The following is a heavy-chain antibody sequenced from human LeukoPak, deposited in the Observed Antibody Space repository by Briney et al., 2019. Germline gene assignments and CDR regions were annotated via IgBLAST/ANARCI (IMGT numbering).Heavy chain of an antibody. CDR2: INHSGST. D-gene: IGHD6-19*01. CDR3: ATGYSSGWVVY. J-gene: IGHJ4*02. Sequence: KPSETLSLTCAVHGGSFSGYYWSWIRQPPGKGLEWIGEINHSGSTNYNPSLKSRVTISVDTSKNQFSLKLSSVTAADTAVYYCATGYSSGWVVYWGQGTLVTVSS. CDR1: GGSFSGYY. V-gene: IGHV4-34*01.